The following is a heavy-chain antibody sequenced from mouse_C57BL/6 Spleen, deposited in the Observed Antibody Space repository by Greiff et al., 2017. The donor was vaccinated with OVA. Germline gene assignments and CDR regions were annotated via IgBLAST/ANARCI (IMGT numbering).Heavy chain of an antibody. CDR1: GYTFTSYW. D-gene: IGHD2-4*01. V-gene: IGHV1-53*01. J-gene: IGHJ4*01. CDR2: INPSNGGT. CDR3: ARYSYNDYAGDARDY. Sequence: QVQLQQPGTELVKPGASVKLSCKASGYTFTSYWMHWVKQRPGQGLEWIGNINPSNGGTNYTEKFKSKATLTVDKSSSTAYMQLSSLTSEDSAVYYCARYSYNDYAGDARDYWGKGTSVTVSS.